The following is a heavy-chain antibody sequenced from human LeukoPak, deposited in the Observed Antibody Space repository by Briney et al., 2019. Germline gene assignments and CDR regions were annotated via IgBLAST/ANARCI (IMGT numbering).Heavy chain of an antibody. D-gene: IGHD3-16*02. Sequence: PGESLRLSCAASGFTVSSNYMSWVRQAPGKGLEWVSVIYSGGSTYYADSVKGRFTISRDNSKNTLYLQMNSLRAEDTAVYDCAKSVWGSYRYTDYWGQGTLVTVSS. CDR1: GFTVSSNY. J-gene: IGHJ4*02. V-gene: IGHV3-53*01. CDR2: IYSGGST. CDR3: AKSVWGSYRYTDY.